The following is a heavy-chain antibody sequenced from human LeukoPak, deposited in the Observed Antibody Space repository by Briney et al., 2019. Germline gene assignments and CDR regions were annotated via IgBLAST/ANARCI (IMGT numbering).Heavy chain of an antibody. J-gene: IGHJ4*02. CDR3: ARDRTYYYGSGSESDY. CDR2: IKQDGSEK. Sequence: EGSLRLSCAASGFTSSSYWMSWVRQAPGKGLEWVANIKQDGSEKYYVDSVKGRFTISRDNAKNSLYLQMNSLRAEDTAVYYCARDRTYYYGSGSESDYWGQGTLVTVSS. CDR1: GFTSSSYW. D-gene: IGHD3-10*01. V-gene: IGHV3-7*01.